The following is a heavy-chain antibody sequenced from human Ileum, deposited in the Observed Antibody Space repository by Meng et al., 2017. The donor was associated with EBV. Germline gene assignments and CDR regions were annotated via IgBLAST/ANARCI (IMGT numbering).Heavy chain of an antibody. CDR3: ARGTGSPHWFDP. J-gene: IGHJ5*02. Sequence: WELVAALVRPGGPFLLACAPSGLTFSSAWMTWVRHAPGKGLEWVSAIGGIDDNTYYADSVRGRFTISRDDSKNTLFLQMNSLRADDTAVYYCARGTGSPHWFDPWGQGTLVTVSS. CDR2: IGGIDDNT. CDR1: GLTFSSAW. D-gene: IGHD3/OR15-3a*01. V-gene: IGHV3-23*01.